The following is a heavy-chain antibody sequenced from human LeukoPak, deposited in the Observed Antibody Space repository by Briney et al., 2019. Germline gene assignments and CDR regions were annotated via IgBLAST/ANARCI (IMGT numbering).Heavy chain of an antibody. CDR1: GSTFSSYA. J-gene: IGHJ5*02. CDR3: ARCYHDSSGYYYAGWFDP. Sequence: GESLRLSCAASGSTFSSYAMSWVRQAPGKGLEWVSGISTSGGSTSYADSVKGRFTISRDNAKNSLYLQMNSLRAEDTAVYYCARCYHDSSGYYYAGWFDPWGQGTLVTVSS. V-gene: IGHV3-23*01. D-gene: IGHD3-22*01. CDR2: ISTSGGST.